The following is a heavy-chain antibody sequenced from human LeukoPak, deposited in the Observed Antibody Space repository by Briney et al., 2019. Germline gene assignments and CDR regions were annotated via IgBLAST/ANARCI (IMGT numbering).Heavy chain of an antibody. CDR2: IRYDGSNK. D-gene: IGHD3-22*01. V-gene: IGHV3-30*02. CDR1: GFNFSSYG. CDR3: AKVWDSSGYYLDY. J-gene: IGHJ4*02. Sequence: GGSLRLSCAASGFNFSSYGMHWVRQAPGKGLEWVAFIRYDGSNKYYADSVKGRFTISRDNSKNTLYLQMNSLRAEDTAVYYCAKVWDSSGYYLDYWGQGTLVTVSS.